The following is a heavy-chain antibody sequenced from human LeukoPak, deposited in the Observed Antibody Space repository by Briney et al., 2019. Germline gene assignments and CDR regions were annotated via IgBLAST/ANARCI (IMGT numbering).Heavy chain of an antibody. CDR3: ARDGCTNGVCYRWFDP. V-gene: IGHV4-59*01. CDR1: GGSISSYY. D-gene: IGHD2-8*01. J-gene: IGHJ5*02. CDR2: IYYSGST. Sequence: SETLSLTCTVSGGSISSYYWSWIRQPPGKGLEWIGYIYYSGSTNYNPSLKSRVTISVDTSKNQFSLKLSSVTAADTAVYYCARDGCTNGVCYRWFDPWGQGTLVTVSS.